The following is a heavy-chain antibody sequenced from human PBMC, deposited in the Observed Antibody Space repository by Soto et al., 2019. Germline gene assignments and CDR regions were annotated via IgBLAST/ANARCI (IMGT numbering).Heavy chain of an antibody. CDR1: GYTFTGYY. D-gene: IGHD3-10*01. J-gene: IGHJ6*02. V-gene: IGHV1-2*02. CDR2: INPNSGGT. Sequence: ASVKVSCKASGYTFTGYYMHWVRQAPGQGLEWMGWINPNSGGTNYAQKFQGRVTMTRDTSISTAYMELSRLRSDDTAVYYCARDRTTMVRGVPYGMDVWGQGTTVTVSS. CDR3: ARDRTTMVRGVPYGMDV.